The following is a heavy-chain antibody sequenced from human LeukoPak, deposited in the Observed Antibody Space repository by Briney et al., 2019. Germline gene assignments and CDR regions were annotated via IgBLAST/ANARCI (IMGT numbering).Heavy chain of an antibody. CDR3: ARMSARLDDNSGYFY. D-gene: IGHD3-22*01. Sequence: PGGSLRLSCVASGFSFSTSGMHWVRQSPGKGLDWVAFIRNDGNKKNYAESVKGRFTISRDNAKNSLYLQMNSLRAEDTALYYCARMSARLDDNSGYFYWGQGTLVTVSS. J-gene: IGHJ4*02. CDR2: IRNDGNKK. V-gene: IGHV3-30*02. CDR1: GFSFSTSG.